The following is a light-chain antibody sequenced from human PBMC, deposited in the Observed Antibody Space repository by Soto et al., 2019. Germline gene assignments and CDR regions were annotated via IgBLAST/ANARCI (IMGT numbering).Light chain of an antibody. CDR3: QHYNSYSEA. V-gene: IGKV1-5*03. CDR1: QSISNW. CDR2: KAS. Sequence: DIQMTQSHSTLSASVGDRVIITCRASQSISNWLAWYQQKPGKAPNLLIYKASSLKSGVPSRFSGSGSGTEFTLTISSLQPDDFATYYCQHYNSYSEAFGQGTKVDIK. J-gene: IGKJ1*01.